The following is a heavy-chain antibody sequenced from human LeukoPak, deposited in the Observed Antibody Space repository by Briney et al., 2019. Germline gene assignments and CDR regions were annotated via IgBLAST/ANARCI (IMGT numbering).Heavy chain of an antibody. V-gene: IGHV4-31*03. CDR1: GGSISSGGYY. Sequence: SETLSLTCTVSGGSISSGGYYWSWIRQHTGKGLEWIGYIYYSGSTYYNPSLKSRVTISVDTSKNQFSLKLSSVTAADTAVYYCARTGYCSSTSCYLPPYYYYYGMDVWGQGTTVTVSS. D-gene: IGHD2-2*01. CDR2: IYYSGST. CDR3: ARTGYCSSTSCYLPPYYYYYGMDV. J-gene: IGHJ6*02.